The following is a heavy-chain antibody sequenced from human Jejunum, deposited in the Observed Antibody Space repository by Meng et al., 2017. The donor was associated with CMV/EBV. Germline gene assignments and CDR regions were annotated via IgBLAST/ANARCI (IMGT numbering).Heavy chain of an antibody. V-gene: IGHV5-51*01. CDR1: SMFAFTW. CDR2: IYPDDSNI. CDR3: ATQTGLGNDAYDV. D-gene: IGHD1-1*01. J-gene: IGHJ3*01. Sequence: SMFAFTWVGWVRQMPGRGLEWMGLIYPDDSNIKYSPSFQGQVTISVDKSISTTYLQWSSLKASDTAIYYCATQTGLGNDAYDVWGQGTMVTVSS.